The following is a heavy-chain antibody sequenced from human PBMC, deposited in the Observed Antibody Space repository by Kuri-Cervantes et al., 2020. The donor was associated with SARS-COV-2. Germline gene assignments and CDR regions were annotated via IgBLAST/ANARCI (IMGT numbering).Heavy chain of an antibody. CDR1: GFTFDDYA. J-gene: IGHJ4*02. CDR2: ISWNSGSI. Sequence: GGSLRLSCAASGFTFDDYAMHWVRQAPGKGLEWVSGISWNSGSIGYADSVKGRFTISRDNSKNTLYLQMNSLRAEDTAVYYCAKAGKKEGYCSSTSCYLDSDYWGQGTLVTVSS. V-gene: IGHV3-9*01. CDR3: AKAGKKEGYCSSTSCYLDSDY. D-gene: IGHD2-2*01.